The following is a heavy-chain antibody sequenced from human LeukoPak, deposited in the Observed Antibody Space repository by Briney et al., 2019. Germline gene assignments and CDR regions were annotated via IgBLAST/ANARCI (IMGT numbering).Heavy chain of an antibody. CDR3: AREYNWNDGLSVGP. CDR1: GYTFTGYY. CDR2: INPNSGGT. Sequence: ASVKVSCKASGYTFTGYYMHWVRQAPGQGLEWMGWINPNSGGTNYAQKFQGRVTMTRDTSISTAYMELSRLRSDDTAVYYCAREYNWNDGLSVGPWGQGTLVTVSS. V-gene: IGHV1-2*02. J-gene: IGHJ5*02. D-gene: IGHD1-1*01.